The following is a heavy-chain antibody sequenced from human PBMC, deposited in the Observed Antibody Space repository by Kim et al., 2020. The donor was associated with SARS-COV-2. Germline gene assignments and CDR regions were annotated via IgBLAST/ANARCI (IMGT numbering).Heavy chain of an antibody. D-gene: IGHD3-10*01. CDR1: GYPFTSYG. CDR2: ISGYNGNT. J-gene: IGHJ4*02. V-gene: IGHV1-18*04. Sequence: GYPFTSYGISRVRQAPGQGLEWMGWISGYNGNTIYGQKIQGRVTMTTDTFTRIAYMELRSLRSDDTAVYYCARSREYYGSYYFDSWGQGTLAT. CDR3: ARSREYYGSYYFDS.